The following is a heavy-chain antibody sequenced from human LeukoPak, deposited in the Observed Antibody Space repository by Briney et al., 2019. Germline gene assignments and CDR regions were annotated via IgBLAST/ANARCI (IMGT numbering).Heavy chain of an antibody. CDR1: GYTFTSYD. V-gene: IGHV1-8*01. Sequence: ASVKVSCKASGYTFTSYDINWVRQATGQGLEWMGWMNPNSGNTGYAQKFQGRVTMTRNTSISTAYMELSSLRSEDTAVYYCARGSLRGVIYYYYYGMDVWGQGTTVTVSS. CDR3: ARGSLRGVIYYYYYGMDV. D-gene: IGHD3-10*01. CDR2: MNPNSGNT. J-gene: IGHJ6*02.